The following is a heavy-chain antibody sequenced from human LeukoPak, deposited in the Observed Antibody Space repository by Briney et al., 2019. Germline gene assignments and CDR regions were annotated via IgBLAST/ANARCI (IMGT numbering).Heavy chain of an antibody. CDR3: AGDLGTFVVVPAAIDNWFDP. CDR2: ISGSGGST. Sequence: GGSLRLSCAASGFTFSSYAMSWVRQAPGKGLEWVSAISGSGGSTYYADSVKGRFTIPRDNSKNTLYLQMNSLRAEDTAVYYCAGDLGTFVVVPAAIDNWFDPWGQGTLVTVSS. J-gene: IGHJ5*02. V-gene: IGHV3-23*01. CDR1: GFTFSSYA. D-gene: IGHD2-2*02.